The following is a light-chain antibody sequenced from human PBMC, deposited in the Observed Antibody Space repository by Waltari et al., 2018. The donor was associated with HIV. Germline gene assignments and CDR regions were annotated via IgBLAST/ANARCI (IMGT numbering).Light chain of an antibody. CDR1: SSNFGNSF. V-gene: IGLV1-51*01. CDR2: DNN. Sequence: QSVLTQPPSVSAAPGQKVTISCSGSSSNFGNSFVSWYQHLPGAAPKLLIYDNNKRPSGISDRLSGSKSGTSATLAITGLQTGDEADYYCGTWDSSLGAGVFGGGTRLTVL. CDR3: GTWDSSLGAGV. J-gene: IGLJ3*02.